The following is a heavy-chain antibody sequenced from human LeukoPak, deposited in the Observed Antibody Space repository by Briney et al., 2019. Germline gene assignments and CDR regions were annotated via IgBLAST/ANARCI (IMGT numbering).Heavy chain of an antibody. CDR3: ARVGYSGYRD. J-gene: IGHJ4*02. V-gene: IGHV4-59*01. Sequence: SETLSLTCTVSGGSISSYYCSWIRQPPGKGLEWIGYIYYSGSTNYNPSLKSRVTISVDTSKNQFSLKLSSVTAADTAVYYCARVGYSGYRDWGQGTLVTVSS. CDR1: GGSISSYY. D-gene: IGHD5-12*01. CDR2: IYYSGST.